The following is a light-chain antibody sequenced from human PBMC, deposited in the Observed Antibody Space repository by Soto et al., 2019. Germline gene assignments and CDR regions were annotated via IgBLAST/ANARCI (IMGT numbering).Light chain of an antibody. CDR2: GNI. Sequence: QSVLTQPPSVSGAPGQRVTISCTGSSSSIGAGFDVHWYQQLPGTAPKLLIYGNINRPSGVPDRFSGSKSGTSASLAITGLQAEDEADHYCQSYDSSLSGYVFGTGTKVTVL. CDR1: SSSIGAGFD. V-gene: IGLV1-40*01. J-gene: IGLJ1*01. CDR3: QSYDSSLSGYV.